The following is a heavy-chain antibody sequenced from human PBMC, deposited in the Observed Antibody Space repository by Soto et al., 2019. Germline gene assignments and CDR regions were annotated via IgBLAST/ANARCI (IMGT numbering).Heavy chain of an antibody. D-gene: IGHD2-2*01. CDR3: GAEYCRSTSCQHYYYYYGMDV. V-gene: IGHV1-46*01. Sequence: ASVKVSCKASGYSFTSYYMHWVRPAPGQGLEWMGIINPSGGSTSYAQKFQGRVTMTRDTSTSPVYMQLSSLRSEDTAVYYSGAEYCRSTSCQHYYYYYGMDVWGQGTTVTVSS. CDR1: GYSFTSYY. J-gene: IGHJ6*02. CDR2: INPSGGST.